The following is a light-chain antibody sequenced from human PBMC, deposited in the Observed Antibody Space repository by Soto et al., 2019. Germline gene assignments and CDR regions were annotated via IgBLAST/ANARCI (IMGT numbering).Light chain of an antibody. CDR3: TSYTGSSTPYV. CDR1: SSDVGSYNY. Sequence: QSVLTQPASVSGSPGQSIAISCTGTSSDVGSYNYVSWYQQHPDKAPRLIIYDVSNRPSGVSDRFSGSKSGNTASLTISGLQVEDEADYYCTSYTGSSTPYVCGVGTKVTV. V-gene: IGLV2-14*03. J-gene: IGLJ1*01. CDR2: DVS.